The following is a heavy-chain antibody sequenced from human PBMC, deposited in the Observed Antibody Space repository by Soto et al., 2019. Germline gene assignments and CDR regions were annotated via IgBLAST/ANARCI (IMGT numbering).Heavy chain of an antibody. V-gene: IGHV3-7*01. J-gene: IGHJ4*02. CDR3: ASGGRVQYSLEY. CDR1: GFTFTSYW. CDR2: IKEDGSEK. D-gene: IGHD2-21*01. Sequence: QPGGSLRLSCAASGFTFTSYWMSWVRQAPGKGLEWVANIKEDGSEKNYVDSVKGRFTISRDNAKNSLYLQMNSLRAEDTAVYYCASGGRVQYSLEYWGQGTLVTVSS.